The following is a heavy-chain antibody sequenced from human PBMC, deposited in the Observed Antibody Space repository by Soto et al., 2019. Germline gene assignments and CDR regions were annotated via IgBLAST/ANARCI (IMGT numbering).Heavy chain of an antibody. V-gene: IGHV1-3*01. CDR3: ATPQQWLETFDY. J-gene: IGHJ4*02. CDR2: INAGNGNT. CDR1: GYTFTSYA. D-gene: IGHD6-19*01. Sequence: GASVKVSCKASGYTFTSYAMHWVRQAPGQRLEWMGWINAGNGNTKYSQKFQGRVTITRDTSASTAYMELSSLRSEDTAVYYCATPQQWLETFDYWGQGTLVTVSS.